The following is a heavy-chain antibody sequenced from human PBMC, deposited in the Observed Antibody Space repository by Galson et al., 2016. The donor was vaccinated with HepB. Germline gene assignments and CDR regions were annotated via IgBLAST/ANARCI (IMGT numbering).Heavy chain of an antibody. Sequence: SLRLSCAASGFTFSSYWMHWVRQAPGKGLVWVSRINSDGSSTSYADSVKGRFTLSRDNAKNTVYLQLNSLRAEDTAVYYCGREHCSGGSCYLDYWGQGTLVTVSS. D-gene: IGHD2-15*01. CDR2: INSDGSST. V-gene: IGHV3-74*01. CDR3: GREHCSGGSCYLDY. CDR1: GFTFSSYW. J-gene: IGHJ4*02.